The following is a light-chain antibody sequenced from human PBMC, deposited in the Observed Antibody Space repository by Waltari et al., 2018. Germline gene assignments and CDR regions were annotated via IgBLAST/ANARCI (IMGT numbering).Light chain of an antibody. CDR1: QSIGRY. CDR2: GAS. V-gene: IGKV3-20*01. CDR3: QNHERLPAV. J-gene: IGKJ1*01. Sequence: EIVLTQSPGTLSLSPGERATLSCRASQSIGRYLVWYQQKPGQAHRLLIYGASSRAAGIPDMFSCSGSETDFSLTISRLEPEDFAVYYCQNHERLPAVFGQGTKVEIK.